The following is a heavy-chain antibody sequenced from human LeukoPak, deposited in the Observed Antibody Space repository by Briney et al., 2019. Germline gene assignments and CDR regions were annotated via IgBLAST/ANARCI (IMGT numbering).Heavy chain of an antibody. CDR2: IKEDGTEK. J-gene: IGHJ4*02. CDR1: GFTFSSYW. V-gene: IGHV3-7*01. Sequence: GGSLRLSCAVSGFTFSSYWTSWVRQAPGKGLEWVANIKEDGTEKYYQDSVKGRFTISRDNAKNSLYLQMNSLRAEDTAVYYCAREVVLSTSAWFEYWGQGTLVTVSS. CDR3: AREVVLSTSAWFEY. D-gene: IGHD3-22*01.